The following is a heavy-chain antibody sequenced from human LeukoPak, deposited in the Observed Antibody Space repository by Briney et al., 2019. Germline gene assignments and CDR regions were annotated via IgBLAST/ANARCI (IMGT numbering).Heavy chain of an antibody. J-gene: IGHJ6*03. D-gene: IGHD3-22*01. CDR1: GGSFSGYY. V-gene: IGHV4-34*01. Sequence: SGTLSLTCAVYGGSFSGYYWSWIRQPPGKGLEWIGEINHSGSTDYNPSLKSRVTISVDTSKNQFSLKLSSVTAADTAVYYCARGIRITMIVVVINYYYYMDVWGQGTLVTVSS. CDR2: INHSGST. CDR3: ARGIRITMIVVVINYYYYMDV.